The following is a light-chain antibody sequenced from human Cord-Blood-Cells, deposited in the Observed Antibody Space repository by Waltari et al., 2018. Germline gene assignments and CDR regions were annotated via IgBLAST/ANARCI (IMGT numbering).Light chain of an antibody. CDR1: QSVLYSSNNKNY. Sequence: DIVMTQSPASLAVSLGDGATINCKSSQSVLYSSNNKNYLAWYQQKPGQPPKLLIYWASTRESGVPDRFSGSGSGTDFTLTISSLQAEDVAVYYCQQYYSTPYTFGQGTKLEIK. CDR3: QQYYSTPYT. CDR2: WAS. V-gene: IGKV4-1*01. J-gene: IGKJ2*01.